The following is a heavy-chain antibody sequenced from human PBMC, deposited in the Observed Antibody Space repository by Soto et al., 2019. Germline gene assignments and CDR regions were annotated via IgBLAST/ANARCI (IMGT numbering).Heavy chain of an antibody. V-gene: IGHV2-5*01. J-gene: IGHJ4*02. Sequence: QITLKESGPPLVKPTQTLTLTCTFSGFSLSTSGVGVGWIRQPPGKALEWLALIYWSDEKRYSPSLSSRLTITKDTSKHQVVLTMTNMDPVDTATYYCAHRRGADYKGCFHYWGQGTLVTVSS. CDR2: IYWSDEK. CDR1: GFSLSTSGVG. CDR3: AHRRGADYKGCFHY. D-gene: IGHD4-4*01.